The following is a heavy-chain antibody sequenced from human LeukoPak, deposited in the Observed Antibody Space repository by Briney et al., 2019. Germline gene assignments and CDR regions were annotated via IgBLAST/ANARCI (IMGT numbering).Heavy chain of an antibody. V-gene: IGHV3-23*01. CDR1: GFTFSSYA. Sequence: GGSLRLSCAASGFTFSSYAMSWVRQAPGKGLEWVSAISGSGGSTYYADSVKGRFTISRDNSKNTLYLQMNSLRAEDRAVYYCAKDLSVPWGYCSGGSCPTDYWGQGTLVTVSS. CDR3: AKDLSVPWGYCSGGSCPTDY. CDR2: ISGSGGST. J-gene: IGHJ4*02. D-gene: IGHD2-15*01.